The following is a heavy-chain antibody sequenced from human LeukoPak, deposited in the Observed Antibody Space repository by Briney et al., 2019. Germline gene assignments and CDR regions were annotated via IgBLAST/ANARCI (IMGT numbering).Heavy chain of an antibody. CDR2: ISTSSSYI. D-gene: IGHD6-19*01. CDR1: GFTFSSYS. CDR3: ARVTVEVAGSDY. J-gene: IGHJ4*02. V-gene: IGHV3-21*01. Sequence: GGSLRLSCAASGFTFSSYSMNWVRQAPGKGLEWVSSISTSSSYIHYADSVKGRFTISRDNAKNSLYLQMNSLRAEDTAVYYCARVTVEVAGSDYWGQGTLVTVSS.